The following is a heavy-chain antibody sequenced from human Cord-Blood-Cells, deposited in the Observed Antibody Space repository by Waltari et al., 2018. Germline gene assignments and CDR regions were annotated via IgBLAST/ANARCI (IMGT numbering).Heavy chain of an antibody. CDR2: MNPNSGNT. J-gene: IGHJ4*02. D-gene: IGHD6-6*01. CDR3: ARGLAARPDY. V-gene: IGHV1-8*03. Sequence: QVQLVQSGAEVTKPGASVTDYCNASGYTLTCYDTNWVRQATGHGLEWMGWMNPNSGNTGYAQKFQGRVTITRNTSISTAYMELSSLRSEDTAVYYCARGLAARPDYWGQGTLVTVSS. CDR1: GYTLTCYD.